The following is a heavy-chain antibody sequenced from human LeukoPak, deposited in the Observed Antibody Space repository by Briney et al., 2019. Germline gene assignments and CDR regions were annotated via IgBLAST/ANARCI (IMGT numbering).Heavy chain of an antibody. D-gene: IGHD6-6*01. CDR2: IYYSGST. V-gene: IGHV4-39*07. CDR1: GGSISSSSYY. J-gene: IGHJ4*02. CDR3: ARWWQLVHYFDY. Sequence: SETLSLTCTVSGGSISSSSYYWGWIRQPPGKGLEWIGSIYYSGSTYYNPSLKSRVTISVDRSKNQFSLKLSSVTAADTAVYYCARWWQLVHYFDYWGQGTLVTVSS.